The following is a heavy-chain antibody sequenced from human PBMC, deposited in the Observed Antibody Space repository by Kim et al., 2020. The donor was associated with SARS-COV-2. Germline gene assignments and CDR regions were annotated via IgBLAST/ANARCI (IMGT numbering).Heavy chain of an antibody. CDR2: VNSYGSST. V-gene: IGHV3-74*01. Sequence: GGSLRLSCVASGFTFSSYWMHWVRQAPGKGLVWVSRVNSYGSSTTYADSVNGRVTISRDNARNKLYLQMNSLRAEDTAVYYCASVSAGYVSGKFDYWGQGTLVTVSS. CDR3: ASVSAGYVSGKFDY. D-gene: IGHD5-12*01. J-gene: IGHJ4*02. CDR1: GFTFSSYW.